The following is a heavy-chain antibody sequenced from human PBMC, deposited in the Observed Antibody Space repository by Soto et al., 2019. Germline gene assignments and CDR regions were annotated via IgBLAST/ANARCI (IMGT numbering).Heavy chain of an antibody. V-gene: IGHV3-53*01. J-gene: IGHJ4*02. CDR2: IYSGGST. Sequence: GGSLRLSCAASGFTVIRNYMSWVRQAPGKGLEWVSVIYSGGSTYYADSVKGRFTISRDNSKNTLYLQMNSLRAEDTAVYYCARVENSSLDDWGQGTLVTVSS. D-gene: IGHD6-6*01. CDR1: GFTVIRNY. CDR3: ARVENSSLDD.